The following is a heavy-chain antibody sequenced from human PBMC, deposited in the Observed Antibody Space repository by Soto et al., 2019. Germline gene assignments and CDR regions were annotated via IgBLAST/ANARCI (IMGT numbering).Heavy chain of an antibody. Sequence: SETLSLTCAVSGGSISSSSNYWGWIRQPPGKGLEWIGSIYFNGSPYYSPSLKSRVTISVDTSKNQFSLKLSSVTAADTAVYYCARGYCSSTICYIWDNWFDPWGQGTLVTVSS. V-gene: IGHV4-39*07. D-gene: IGHD2-2*02. J-gene: IGHJ5*02. CDR3: ARGYCSSTICYIWDNWFDP. CDR2: IYFNGSP. CDR1: GGSISSSSNY.